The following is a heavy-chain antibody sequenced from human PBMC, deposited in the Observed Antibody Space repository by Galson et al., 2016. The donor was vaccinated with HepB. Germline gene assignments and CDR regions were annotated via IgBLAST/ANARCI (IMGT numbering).Heavy chain of an antibody. D-gene: IGHD5-12*01. J-gene: IGHJ6*02. CDR1: GGTFSSHG. Sequence: SVKVSCKASGGTFSSHGISWVRQAPGQGLEWMGGIIPTVDTPKYAQKFQGRVTITADELTTTIHMEVSSLRYEDTAVYLCARGLGHDDGMDVWGQGTTVTVSS. CDR2: IIPTVDTP. CDR3: ARGLGHDDGMDV. V-gene: IGHV1-69*13.